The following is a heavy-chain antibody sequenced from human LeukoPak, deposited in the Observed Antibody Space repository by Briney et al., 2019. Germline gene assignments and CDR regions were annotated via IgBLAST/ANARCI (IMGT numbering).Heavy chain of an antibody. D-gene: IGHD6-19*01. J-gene: IGHJ4*02. CDR3: ARAYSSGWYYFDY. V-gene: IGHV1-2*02. CDR1: GYTFTGYY. Sequence: ASVKVSCKASGYTFTGYYMHWVRQAPGQGLEWMGWINPNSGGTNYARKFQGRVTMTRDTSISTAYMELSRLRSDDTAVYYCARAYSSGWYYFDYWGQGTLVTVSS. CDR2: INPNSGGT.